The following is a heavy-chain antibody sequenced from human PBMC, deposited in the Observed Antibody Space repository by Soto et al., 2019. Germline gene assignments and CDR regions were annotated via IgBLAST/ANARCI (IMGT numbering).Heavy chain of an antibody. Sequence: GGSLRLSCAASGFTFSSYWMHWVRRAPGKGLMLVSRINSDGSTTNYADSVKGRFTISRDNAKNTLFLQMDSLRAEDTAVYYCASMVGAANFDYWGQGTLVTVSS. CDR1: GFTFSSYW. CDR2: INSDGSTT. D-gene: IGHD1-26*01. V-gene: IGHV3-74*01. J-gene: IGHJ4*02. CDR3: ASMVGAANFDY.